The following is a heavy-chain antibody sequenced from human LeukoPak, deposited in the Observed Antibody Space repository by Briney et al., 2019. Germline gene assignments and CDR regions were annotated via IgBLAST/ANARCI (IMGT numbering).Heavy chain of an antibody. CDR2: IIPIFGTA. Sequence: GASVKVSCKASGGTFSSYAFSWVRQAPGQGLEWMGGIIPIFGTANYAQKFQGRVTITADESTSTAYMELSSLRSEDTAVYYCAIAFDSSGYPFDYWGQGTLVTVSS. V-gene: IGHV1-69*13. CDR1: GGTFSSYA. D-gene: IGHD3-22*01. CDR3: AIAFDSSGYPFDY. J-gene: IGHJ4*02.